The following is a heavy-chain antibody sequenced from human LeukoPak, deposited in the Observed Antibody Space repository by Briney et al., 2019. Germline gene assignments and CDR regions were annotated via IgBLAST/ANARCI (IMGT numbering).Heavy chain of an antibody. V-gene: IGHV1-2*02. J-gene: IGHJ4*02. CDR3: ARNSWYEY. Sequence: ASVKVSCKTSGYTFTAYYMHWVRQAPGRGLEWMGWINPNSGATDYAQKFQGRVTMTRDTSISTTYMELSSLRFDDTAVYYCARNSWYEYWGQGTLVTVSS. CDR1: GYTFTAYY. CDR2: INPNSGAT. D-gene: IGHD6-13*01.